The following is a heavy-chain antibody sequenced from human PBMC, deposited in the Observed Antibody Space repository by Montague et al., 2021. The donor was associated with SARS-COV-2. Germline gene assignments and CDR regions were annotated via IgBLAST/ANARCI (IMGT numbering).Heavy chain of an antibody. Sequence: SETLSLTCAVYGGSLSGFSWNWVRQPPGKGLEWIGEVNHSGGTKHSASLKSRVTISVDASKNQFSLKLTSVTAPDTAVYYCVRLGEGVVTPPVLGPGPYYYCYYLAVWGQGTTVTVSS. CDR1: GGSLSGFS. J-gene: IGHJ6*02. CDR3: VRLGEGVVTPPVLGPGPYYYCYYLAV. D-gene: IGHD3-10*01. CDR2: VNHSGGT. V-gene: IGHV4-34*01.